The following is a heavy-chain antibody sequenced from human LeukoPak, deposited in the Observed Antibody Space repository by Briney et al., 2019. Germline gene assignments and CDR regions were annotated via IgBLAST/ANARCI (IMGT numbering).Heavy chain of an antibody. J-gene: IGHJ4*02. CDR3: AKDPRYSSSWLTLDY. CDR1: GFTFSSYA. D-gene: IGHD6-13*01. Sequence: PGGSLRLSCAASGFTFSSYAMSWVRQAPGKGLEWVSAISGSGGSTYYADSVKGRFTISRDNSKNTLYLQMNSLRAEDTAVYYCAKDPRYSSSWLTLDYWGQGTLVTVSS. V-gene: IGHV3-23*01. CDR2: ISGSGGST.